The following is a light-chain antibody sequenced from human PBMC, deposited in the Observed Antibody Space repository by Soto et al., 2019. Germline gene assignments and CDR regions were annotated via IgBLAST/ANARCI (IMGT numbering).Light chain of an antibody. CDR3: QQYGTTPWT. CDR1: QGVSGY. V-gene: IGKV3-20*01. Sequence: EIVLTDSPSALSLSPGERASLSCRASQGVSGYLAWYQQKPGQAPRLLISGTSSRATGIPDRFSGSGAGTDFTLTISRLEPEDFAVYYSQQYGTTPWTFGQGTRWIS. CDR2: GTS. J-gene: IGKJ1*01.